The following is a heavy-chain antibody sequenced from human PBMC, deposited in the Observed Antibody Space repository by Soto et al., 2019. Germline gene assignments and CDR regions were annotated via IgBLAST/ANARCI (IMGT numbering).Heavy chain of an antibody. V-gene: IGHV4-34*01. CDR3: ARGARWFDP. J-gene: IGHJ5*02. Sequence: SETLSLTCAVYGGSFSGYYWSWIRQPPGKGLEWIGEINHSGSTNYNPSLKSRVTISVDTSKNQFSLKLSSVTAADTAVYYCARGARWFDPWGQGTLVTVSS. CDR2: INHSGST. CDR1: GGSFSGYY.